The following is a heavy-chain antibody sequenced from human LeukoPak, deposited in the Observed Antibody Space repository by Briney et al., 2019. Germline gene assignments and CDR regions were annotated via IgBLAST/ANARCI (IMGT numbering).Heavy chain of an antibody. V-gene: IGHV3-33*01. D-gene: IGHD3/OR15-3a*01. CDR1: GFTFSSYG. J-gene: IGHJ4*02. CDR3: ARDRGDWSEKKTIYYFDY. Sequence: PGGSLRLSCAASGFTFSSYGMHWVRQAPGKGLEWVAFIWYDGSNKYYADSVKGRFTISRDNSKNTLHLQMNSLRAEDTAVYYCARDRGDWSEKKTIYYFDYWGQGTLVTVSS. CDR2: IWYDGSNK.